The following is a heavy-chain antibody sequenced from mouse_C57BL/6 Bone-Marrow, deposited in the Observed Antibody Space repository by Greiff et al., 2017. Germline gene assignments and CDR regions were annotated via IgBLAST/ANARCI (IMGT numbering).Heavy chain of an antibody. Sequence: VQLQQSGAELMKPGASVKLSCKATGYTFTGYWIEWVKQRPGHGLEWIGEILPGSGSTNYNEKFKGKATFTADKSSNTSYMQLGILSTEDSAIYYCARPLIYYECAYWGQGTLVTVSA. J-gene: IGHJ3*01. D-gene: IGHD2-4*01. V-gene: IGHV1-9*01. CDR3: ARPLIYYECAY. CDR1: GYTFTGYW. CDR2: ILPGSGST.